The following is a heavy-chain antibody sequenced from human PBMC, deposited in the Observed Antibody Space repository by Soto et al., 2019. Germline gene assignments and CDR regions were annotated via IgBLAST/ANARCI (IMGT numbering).Heavy chain of an antibody. J-gene: IGHJ4*02. CDR3: TTDAAQNDGRGNYYEGAY. CDR2: IKTETSGGAA. CDR1: DFTFTAAW. Sequence: VQLVESGGGLVKPGGSLRLSCAASDFTFTAAWMNWVRQAPGKGLEWVGRIKTETSGGAADYAVPVKGRFTISRDDSKNTLYLQMNSLKTEDTAVYYCTTDAAQNDGRGNYYEGAYWGQGTLVTVSS. V-gene: IGHV3-15*07. D-gene: IGHD3-22*01.